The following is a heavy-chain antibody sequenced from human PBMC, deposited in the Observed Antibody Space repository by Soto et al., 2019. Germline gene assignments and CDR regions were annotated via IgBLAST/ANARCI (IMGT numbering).Heavy chain of an antibody. CDR1: GYTFTSYD. CDR3: ARGLYEGYSSSWTDFDY. D-gene: IGHD6-13*01. CDR2: MNPNSGNT. V-gene: IGHV1-8*01. Sequence: ASVKVSCKASGYTFTSYDINWVRQATGQGLEWMGWMNPNSGNTGYAQKFQGRVTMTRNTSISTTYMELSSLRSEDTAVYYCARGLYEGYSSSWTDFDYWGQGTLVTAPQ. J-gene: IGHJ4*02.